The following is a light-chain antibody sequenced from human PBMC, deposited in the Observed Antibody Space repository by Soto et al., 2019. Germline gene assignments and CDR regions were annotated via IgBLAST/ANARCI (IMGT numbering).Light chain of an antibody. CDR1: KLGDKY. Sequence: SSELTQPPSVSVSPGQTASITCSGDKLGDKYACWYQQKPGQSPGLVLYQDSKRPSGMPERFSGSNSGNTATLTISGTQAMDEADYYCQAWDSSYVVFGGGTKLTVL. J-gene: IGLJ2*01. V-gene: IGLV3-1*01. CDR2: QDS. CDR3: QAWDSSYVV.